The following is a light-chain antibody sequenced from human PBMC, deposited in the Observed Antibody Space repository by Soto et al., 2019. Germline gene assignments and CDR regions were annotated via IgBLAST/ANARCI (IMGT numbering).Light chain of an antibody. CDR2: KAS. CDR1: QCIGDL. CDR3: QHYSAFSVT. J-gene: IGKJ1*01. Sequence: IKMNQSPATVSASVEDRVTSTCLASQCIGDLLAWYQQKPGEAPNVLIYKASYLESGVPSRFSGSGSGTEFTLTTCSLQPEDLATYYCQHYSAFSVTFGQGTKVDI. V-gene: IGKV1-5*03.